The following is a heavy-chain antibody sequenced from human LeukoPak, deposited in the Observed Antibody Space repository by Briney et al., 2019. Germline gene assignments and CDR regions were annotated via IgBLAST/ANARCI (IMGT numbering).Heavy chain of an antibody. CDR2: INPNSGGT. CDR1: GYTFTSYD. D-gene: IGHD4-17*01. CDR3: ARGVQDYDPSDAFDI. Sequence: ASVKVSCKASGYTFTSYDINWVRQATGQGLEWMGWINPNSGGTSYAQKFQGRGTMTRDTSISTAYMELSRLRSDDTAVYYRARGVQDYDPSDAFDIWGQGTMVTVSS. J-gene: IGHJ3*02. V-gene: IGHV1-2*02.